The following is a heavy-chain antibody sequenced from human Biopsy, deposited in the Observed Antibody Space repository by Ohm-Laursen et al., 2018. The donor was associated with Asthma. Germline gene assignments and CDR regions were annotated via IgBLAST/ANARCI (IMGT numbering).Heavy chain of an antibody. CDR2: IYSGGTS. Sequence: GSLRLPCTASGFTVSRDHMFWVRQAPGKGLEWVSVIYSGGTSDTADSVRGRFTISRDFYKNTLYLQMDSLRAEDTAVYYCARGDSSGWSHYYFDYWGQGTLVTVSS. D-gene: IGHD6-19*01. V-gene: IGHV3-53*01. CDR3: ARGDSSGWSHYYFDY. CDR1: GFTVSRDH. J-gene: IGHJ4*02.